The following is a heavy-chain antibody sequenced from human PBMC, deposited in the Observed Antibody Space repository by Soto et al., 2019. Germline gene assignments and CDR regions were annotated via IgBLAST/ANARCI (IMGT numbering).Heavy chain of an antibody. V-gene: IGHV1-18*01. J-gene: IGHJ4*02. CDR2: ISAYNGNT. Sequence: ASVKVSCKASGYTFTSYGISWVRQAPGQGLEWMGWISAYNGNTNYADSVKGRFTISRDNSKNTLYLQMNSLRAEDTAVYYCARDLEGPFDYWGQGTLVTVSS. CDR1: GYTFTSYG. D-gene: IGHD1-1*01. CDR3: ARDLEGPFDY.